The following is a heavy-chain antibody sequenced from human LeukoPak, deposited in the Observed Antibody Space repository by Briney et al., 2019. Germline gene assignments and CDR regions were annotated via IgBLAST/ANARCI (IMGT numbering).Heavy chain of an antibody. CDR2: MNPNTGNT. D-gene: IGHD4-17*01. J-gene: IGHJ5*02. Sequence: ASVKVSCKASVSTFTSYDFNWVRQATGQGLEWMGWMNPNTGNTGYAQRFQGRVTMTRNTSIMTAYMELSSLTSDDTAVYYCARDRPTGEDYGDPRLWFDPWGQGTLVTVSS. CDR3: ARDRPTGEDYGDPRLWFDP. CDR1: VSTFTSYD. V-gene: IGHV1-8*01.